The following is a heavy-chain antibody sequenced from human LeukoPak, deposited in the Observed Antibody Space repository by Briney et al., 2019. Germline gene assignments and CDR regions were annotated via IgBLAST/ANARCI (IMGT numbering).Heavy chain of an antibody. CDR1: GFLLSTSGVC. V-gene: IGHV2-70*13. J-gene: IGHJ4*02. CDR2: IDWDDEK. D-gene: IGHD6-6*01. CDR3: ARTGPVPALYYFDY. Sequence: ESGPALVKPTQTRTLTCTFSGFLLSTSGVCGSWIRQLPRKALEWLALIDWDDEKFYRTSLKTRLAISKDTSQNQLVLTVTNKDPVDTATYYCARTGPVPALYYFDYWGQGTLVTVSS.